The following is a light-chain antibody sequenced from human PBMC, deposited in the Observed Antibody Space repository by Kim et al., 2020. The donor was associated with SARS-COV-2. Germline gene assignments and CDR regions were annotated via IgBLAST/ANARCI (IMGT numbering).Light chain of an antibody. CDR3: SSYAGSNLV. CDR1: SRDVGGYNY. Sequence: PGQSVTISCTGTSRDVGGYNYVSWYQQHPGKAPKLMIYEVTKRPSGVPDRFSGSKSGNTASLTVSGLQAGDEADYYCSSYAGSNLVFGGGTQLTVL. V-gene: IGLV2-8*01. J-gene: IGLJ2*01. CDR2: EVT.